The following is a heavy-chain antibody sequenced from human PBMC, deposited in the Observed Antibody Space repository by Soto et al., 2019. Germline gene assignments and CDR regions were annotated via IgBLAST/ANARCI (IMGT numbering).Heavy chain of an antibody. V-gene: IGHV3-43*01. D-gene: IGHD1-26*01. CDR2: ISWDGGST. CDR3: AKDISGIVGAKAYYYYGMDV. J-gene: IGHJ6*02. CDR1: GFTFDDYT. Sequence: GGSLRLSCAASGFTFDDYTMHWVRQAPGKGLEWVSLISWDGGSTYYADSVKGRFTISRDNSKNSLYLQMNSLRTEDTALYYCAKDISGIVGAKAYYYYGMDVWGQGTTVTVSS.